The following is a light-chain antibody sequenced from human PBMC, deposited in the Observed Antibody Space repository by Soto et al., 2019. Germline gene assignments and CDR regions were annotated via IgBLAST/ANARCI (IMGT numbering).Light chain of an antibody. J-gene: IGKJ1*01. V-gene: IGKV1-5*03. CDR2: KAS. Sequence: DIKMSQSPSTLSVSIGDGVTITCRASQTISSWLAWYQQKPGKAPKLLIYKASTLKSGVPSRFSGSGSGTEFTLTISSLQPDDFATYYCQHYNSYSEAFGQGSIVDVK. CDR3: QHYNSYSEA. CDR1: QTISSW.